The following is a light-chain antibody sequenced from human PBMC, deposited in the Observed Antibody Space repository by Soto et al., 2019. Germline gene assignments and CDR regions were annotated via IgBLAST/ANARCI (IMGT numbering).Light chain of an antibody. J-gene: IGKJ5*01. V-gene: IGKV1-33*01. CDR3: QQYHSLPIT. CDR2: DAS. Sequence: DIQLTQSPSSLSAALGGRCTSTCRASQDIDNFLNWYQHKPGAAPKLLIYDASTLAPGVPSRFSGTESGADFTFTISSLQPEDIATYYCQQYHSLPITFGPGTRLEIK. CDR1: QDIDNF.